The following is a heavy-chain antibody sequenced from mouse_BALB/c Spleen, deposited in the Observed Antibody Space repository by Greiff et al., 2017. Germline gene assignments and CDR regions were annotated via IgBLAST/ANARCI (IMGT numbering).Heavy chain of an antibody. D-gene: IGHD2-4*01. CDR3: ARDDDYGDWCAY. J-gene: IGHJ3*01. Sequence: EVQLVESGGGLVKPGGSLKLSCAASGFTFSDYYMYWVRQTPEKRLEWVATISDGGRYTYYPDSVKGRFTISRDNAKNNLYLQMSSLKSEDTAMYYCARDDDYGDWCAYWGQGTLVTVSA. V-gene: IGHV5-4*02. CDR1: GFTFSDYY. CDR2: ISDGGRYT.